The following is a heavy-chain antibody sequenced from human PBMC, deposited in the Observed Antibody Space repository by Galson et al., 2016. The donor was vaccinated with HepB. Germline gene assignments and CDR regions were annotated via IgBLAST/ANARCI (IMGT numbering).Heavy chain of an antibody. Sequence: TLSLTCSVSVASISSGGYFWSWLRHFPGKGLEWMGHIYYRGTTSYNSSLKSRLTLRIDTSKNQFSLTLASVTAADTAVYYCARDHGYYGSGDQNWFAPWGRGILVTVSS. CDR2: IYYRGTT. J-gene: IGHJ5*02. CDR3: ARDHGYYGSGDQNWFAP. D-gene: IGHD3-10*01. CDR1: VASISSGGYF. V-gene: IGHV4-31*03.